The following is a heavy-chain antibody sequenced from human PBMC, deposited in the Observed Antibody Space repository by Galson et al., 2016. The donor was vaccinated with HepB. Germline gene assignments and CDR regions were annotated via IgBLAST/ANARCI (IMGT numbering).Heavy chain of an antibody. V-gene: IGHV3-74*01. D-gene: IGHD3-10*01. J-gene: IGHJ4*02. CDR3: AREIPSRGKSDY. Sequence: SLRLSCAASGFTFDNHWMHWVRQAPGKGLVWVSRISPDGGTTNYADSVKGRFTISRDNAKNSLYLQMNSLRDEDTAVYYCAREIPSRGKSDYWGQGTLVTVSS. CDR1: GFTFDNHW. CDR2: ISPDGGTT.